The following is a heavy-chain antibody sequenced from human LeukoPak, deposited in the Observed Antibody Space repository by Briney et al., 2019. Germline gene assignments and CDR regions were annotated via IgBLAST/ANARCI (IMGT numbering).Heavy chain of an antibody. V-gene: IGHV1-2*02. CDR2: INPNSGGT. Sequence: ASVKDSCKASGYTFTGYYMHWVRQAPGQGLEWMDWINPNSGGTNSAQKFQGRVTMTRDTSISTAYMELSRLRSDDTAGYYCARDPVHDYGDYGYFDPWGQGTLVTVSS. CDR3: ARDPVHDYGDYGYFDP. CDR1: GYTFTGYY. D-gene: IGHD4-17*01. J-gene: IGHJ5*02.